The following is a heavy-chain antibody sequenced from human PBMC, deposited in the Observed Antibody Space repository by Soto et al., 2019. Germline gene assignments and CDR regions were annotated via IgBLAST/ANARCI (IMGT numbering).Heavy chain of an antibody. J-gene: IGHJ6*03. D-gene: IGHD2-2*03. CDR1: GYTFTSYD. Sequence: GASVKVSCKASGYTFTSYDINWVRQATGQGLEWMGWMNPNSGNTGYAQKFQGRVTMTRNTSISTAYMELSSLRSEDTAVYYCARGLDIVVVPAAIKVRSNYCYYYKDVWGKGTTVTVSS. CDR3: ARGLDIVVVPAAIKVRSNYCYYYKDV. CDR2: MNPNSGNT. V-gene: IGHV1-8*01.